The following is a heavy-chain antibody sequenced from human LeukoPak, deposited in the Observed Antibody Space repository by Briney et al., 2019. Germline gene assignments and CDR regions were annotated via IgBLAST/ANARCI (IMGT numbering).Heavy chain of an antibody. CDR2: ISGSSTYI. J-gene: IGHJ4*02. V-gene: IGHV3-21*01. Sequence: GGSLRLSCAASGFTFSSCGMNWVRQAPGKGLEWVSSISGSSTYIYYADSVKGRFTISRDNAKNTLYLQMNSLRAEDTAVYYCARAVRGTFDYWGQGTLVTVSS. CDR3: ARAVRGTFDY. CDR1: GFTFSSCG. D-gene: IGHD3-10*01.